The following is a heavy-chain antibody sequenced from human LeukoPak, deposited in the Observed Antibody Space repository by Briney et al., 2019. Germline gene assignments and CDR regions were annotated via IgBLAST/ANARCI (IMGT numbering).Heavy chain of an antibody. CDR3: ARDGWFDARKDSGYDSGYFDY. CDR1: GYTFTSYY. CDR2: ISAYNGNT. J-gene: IGHJ4*02. Sequence: ASVKVSCKASGYTFTSYYMHWVRQAPGQGLEWMGWISAYNGNTNYAQKLQGRVTMTTDTSTSTAYMELRSLRSDDTAVYYCARDGWFDARKDSGYDSGYFDYWGQGTLVTVSS. D-gene: IGHD5-12*01. V-gene: IGHV1-18*04.